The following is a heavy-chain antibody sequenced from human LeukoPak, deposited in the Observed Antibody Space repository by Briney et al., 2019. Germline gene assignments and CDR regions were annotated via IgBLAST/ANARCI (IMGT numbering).Heavy chain of an antibody. Sequence: ASVKVSCKASGYTFTSYGISWVRQAPGQGLEWMGWISAYNGNTNYAQKLQGRVTMTTDTSTSTAYMELRSLRSEDTAMYYCATLGYCSDGTCYYFDYWGQGTLVTVSS. D-gene: IGHD2-15*01. CDR3: ATLGYCSDGTCYYFDY. V-gene: IGHV1-18*01. CDR2: ISAYNGNT. CDR1: GYTFTSYG. J-gene: IGHJ4*02.